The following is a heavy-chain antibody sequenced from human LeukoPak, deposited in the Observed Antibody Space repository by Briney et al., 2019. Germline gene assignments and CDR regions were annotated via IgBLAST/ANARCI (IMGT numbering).Heavy chain of an antibody. V-gene: IGHV4-34*01. D-gene: IGHD3-22*01. CDR2: INHSGST. Sequence: SETLSLTCAVYGGSFSGYYWSWIRQPPGKGLEWIGEINHSGSTNYNPSLKSRVTISVDTSKNQFSLKLSSVTAADTAVYYCTRGGGFRFTYYYDSSGYRAGPYFDYWGQGTLVTVSS. CDR1: GGSFSGYY. CDR3: TRGGGFRFTYYYDSSGYRAGPYFDY. J-gene: IGHJ4*02.